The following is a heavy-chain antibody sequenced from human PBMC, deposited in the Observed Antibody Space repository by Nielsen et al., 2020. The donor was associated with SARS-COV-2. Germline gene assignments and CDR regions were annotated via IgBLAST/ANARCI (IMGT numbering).Heavy chain of an antibody. J-gene: IGHJ2*01. Sequence: GESLKISCATSGFSFTSYTMNWVRQAPGKGLEWVSSITMSGRYMYYADSLRGRFTVSRDNAENSLFLQMSSLRDEDTAVYYCARDQDGGAATSNFYFRFRGRGTPVHVSS. CDR1: GFSFTSYT. CDR2: ITMSGRYM. CDR3: ARDQDGGAATSNFYFRF. V-gene: IGHV3-21*01. D-gene: IGHD6-25*01.